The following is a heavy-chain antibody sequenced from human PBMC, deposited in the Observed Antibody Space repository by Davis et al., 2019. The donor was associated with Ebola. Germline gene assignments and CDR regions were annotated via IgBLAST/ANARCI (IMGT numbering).Heavy chain of an antibody. J-gene: IGHJ5*02. D-gene: IGHD2-8*01. Sequence: GESLKISCAASGFTFSSYSMHWVRQAPGKGLQWVANIKQDGSEKYYVASVKGRFTISRDNAKNSLYLQMNSLRAEDTAVYYCAKDDTNGNWFDPWGQGTLVTVSS. CDR1: GFTFSSYS. CDR2: IKQDGSEK. V-gene: IGHV3-7*04. CDR3: AKDDTNGNWFDP.